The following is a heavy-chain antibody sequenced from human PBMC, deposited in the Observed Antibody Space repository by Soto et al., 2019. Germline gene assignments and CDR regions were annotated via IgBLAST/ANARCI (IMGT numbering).Heavy chain of an antibody. CDR3: AKDSAYYDFVFGY. D-gene: IGHD3-3*01. Sequence: GGSLRLSCAASGFTFSSYGMHWVRQAPGKGLEWVAVISYDGSNKYYADSVKGRFTISRDNSKNTLYLQMNSLRAEDTAVYYCAKDSAYYDFVFGYWGQGTLVTVSS. CDR1: GFTFSSYG. J-gene: IGHJ4*02. V-gene: IGHV3-30*18. CDR2: ISYDGSNK.